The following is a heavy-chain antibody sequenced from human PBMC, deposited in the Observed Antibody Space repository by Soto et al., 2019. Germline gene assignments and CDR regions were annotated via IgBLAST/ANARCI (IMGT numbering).Heavy chain of an antibody. D-gene: IGHD6-25*01. J-gene: IGHJ4*02. V-gene: IGHV1-3*01. CDR1: GFTFPDFA. CDR2: INAGNGNT. Sequence: GASVKVSCKASGFTFPDFAIQWVRKAPGHRLEYMGWINAGNGNTTYSEKFQDRVTFTRDTSACTAYMYLSGATSDVTSVSTCARSGYVPVWGQGTVVTVSS. CDR3: ARSGYVPV.